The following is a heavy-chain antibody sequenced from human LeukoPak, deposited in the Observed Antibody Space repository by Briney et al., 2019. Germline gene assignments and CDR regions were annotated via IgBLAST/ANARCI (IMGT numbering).Heavy chain of an antibody. J-gene: IGHJ4*02. CDR3: ARVYGSGSYYNYYFDY. CDR1: GFTVSSNY. V-gene: IGHV3-66*01. Sequence: QTGGSLRLSCAASGFTVSSNYMSWVRQAPGKGLEWVSVIYSGGSTYYADSVKGRFTISRDNSENTLYLQMNSLRAEDTAVYYCARVYGSGSYYNYYFDYWGQGTLVTVSS. D-gene: IGHD3-10*01. CDR2: IYSGGST.